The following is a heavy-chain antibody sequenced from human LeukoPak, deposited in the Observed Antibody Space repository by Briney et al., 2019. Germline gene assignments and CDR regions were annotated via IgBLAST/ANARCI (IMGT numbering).Heavy chain of an antibody. CDR1: GFTFSSYA. J-gene: IGHJ4*02. Sequence: GGSLRLSCAASGFTFSSYAMSWVRQAPGKGLEWVPAISGSGGSTYYADSVKGRFTISRDNSKNTLYLQMNSLRAEDTAVYYCAKNPMVRGVILPSYFDYWGQGTLVTVSS. D-gene: IGHD3-10*01. CDR2: ISGSGGST. V-gene: IGHV3-23*01. CDR3: AKNPMVRGVILPSYFDY.